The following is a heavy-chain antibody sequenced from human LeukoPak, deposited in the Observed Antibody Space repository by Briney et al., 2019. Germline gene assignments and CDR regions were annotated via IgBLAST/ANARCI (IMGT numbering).Heavy chain of an antibody. V-gene: IGHV3-30*04. D-gene: IGHD3-3*01. J-gene: IGHJ4*02. Sequence: GGSLRLSCAASGFVFSYSALHWVRRAPGKGLEWVALTSYDGKSSFYTDSVKGRFTISRDNAKNSLYLQMNSLRAEDTAVYYCARMLDFWSGPDYWGQGTLVTVSS. CDR3: ARMLDFWSGPDY. CDR2: TSYDGKSS. CDR1: GFVFSYSA.